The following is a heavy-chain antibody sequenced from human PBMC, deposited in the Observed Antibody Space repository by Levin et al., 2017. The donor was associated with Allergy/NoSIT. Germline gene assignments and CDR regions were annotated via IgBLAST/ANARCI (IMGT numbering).Heavy chain of an antibody. CDR2: TNTHTGNP. CDR1: GYTFTSHS. CDR3: ARETLVAAAVNSHYYYGLDV. V-gene: IGHV7-4-1*02. J-gene: IGHJ6*02. D-gene: IGHD6-13*01. Sequence: GASVKVSCKASGYTFTSHSMNWVRQAPGQGLEWIGWTNTHTGNPTYAQGVTGRFVFSLDTSVSTAYLQISDLKAEDTAVYYCARETLVAAAVNSHYYYGLDVWGQGTTVTVSS.